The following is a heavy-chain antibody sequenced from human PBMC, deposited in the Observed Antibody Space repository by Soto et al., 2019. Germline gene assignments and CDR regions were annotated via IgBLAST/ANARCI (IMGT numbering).Heavy chain of an antibody. D-gene: IGHD5-18*01. Sequence: GGSLRLSCAASGFTFSSYIMNGGRQAPGKGLEWVSSISSSSSYIYYADSVKGRFTISRDNAKNSLYLQMNSLRAEDTAVYYCARDRIVDTAMGPLDPWGQGTLVTVS. J-gene: IGHJ5*02. V-gene: IGHV3-21*01. CDR1: GFTFSSYI. CDR2: ISSSSSYI. CDR3: ARDRIVDTAMGPLDP.